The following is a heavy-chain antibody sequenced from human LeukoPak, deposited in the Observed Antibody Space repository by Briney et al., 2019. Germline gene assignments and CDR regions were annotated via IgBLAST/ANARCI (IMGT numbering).Heavy chain of an antibody. CDR2: ISSGGSAT. Sequence: GGSLRLSCAASGFTFSSYEMKWVRQAPGKGLDWVSLISSGGSATYYADSVKGRFTISRDNAKNSLYLQMNSLRAEDTAVYYCAGVQQPSGIQGYYYGLDVWGQGTTVTVSS. D-gene: IGHD6-13*01. J-gene: IGHJ6*02. CDR1: GFTFSSYE. V-gene: IGHV3-48*03. CDR3: AGVQQPSGIQGYYYGLDV.